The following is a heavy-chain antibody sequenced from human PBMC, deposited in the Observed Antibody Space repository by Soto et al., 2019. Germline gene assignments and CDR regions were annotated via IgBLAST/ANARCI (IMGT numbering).Heavy chain of an antibody. V-gene: IGHV2-70*01. J-gene: IGHJ6*02. CDR2: IDWDDDK. CDR3: ARAPENYYGMDV. CDR1: GFSLSTSGMC. Sequence: SGPTLVNPTQTLTLTCTLSGFSLSTSGMCVSWIRQPPGKALEWLALIDWDDDKYYSTSLKTRLIISKDTSKNQVVLTMTNMDPVDTATYYCARAPENYYGMDVWGQGTTVTVSS.